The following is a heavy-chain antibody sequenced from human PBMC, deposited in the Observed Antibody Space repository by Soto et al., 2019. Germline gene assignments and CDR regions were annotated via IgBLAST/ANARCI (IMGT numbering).Heavy chain of an antibody. CDR2: INPNSGGT. CDR1: GYTFTGYY. Sequence: QVQLVQSGAEVKKPGASVKVSCKASGYTFTGYYMHWVRQAPGQGLEWMGWINPNSGGTNYAQKLQGWVTTTRDPSISTDEMELRRLSSDDTAVYYCARAQYYYDSSGNPYYYGMDVWGQGTTVTVSS. J-gene: IGHJ6*02. CDR3: ARAQYYYDSSGNPYYYGMDV. D-gene: IGHD3-22*01. V-gene: IGHV1-2*04.